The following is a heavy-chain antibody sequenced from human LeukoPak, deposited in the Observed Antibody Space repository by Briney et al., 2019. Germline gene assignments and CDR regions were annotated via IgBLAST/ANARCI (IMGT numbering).Heavy chain of an antibody. J-gene: IGHJ4*02. D-gene: IGHD3-10*01. CDR1: GYTFTSYA. CDR2: INAANGNT. V-gene: IGHV1-3*01. CDR3: ARLYYRSGSYFFDY. Sequence: ASVKVSCKASGYTFTSYAIHWVRQAPGQRPEWIGEINAANGNTKYSQKFQDRVTITMDTSVTTAYMYLSSLRSEDTAFYYCARLYYRSGSYFFDYWGQGTLVTVSS.